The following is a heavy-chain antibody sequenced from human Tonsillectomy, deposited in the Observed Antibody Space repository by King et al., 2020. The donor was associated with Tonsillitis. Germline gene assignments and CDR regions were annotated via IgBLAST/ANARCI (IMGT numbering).Heavy chain of an antibody. V-gene: IGHV5-51*03. D-gene: IGHD3-3*01. CDR3: ARTRAAIFGVVILPDAFDI. CDR1: GYNFTTHW. J-gene: IGHJ3*02. CDR2: IYPGDSVA. Sequence: VQLVESGAEVKKPGESLKISCKSSGYNFTTHWIGWVRQMPGKGLEWMGIIYPGDSVARHSPSFQGQVTISADKSISTADLHWSSLKASDTAMYYCARTRAAIFGVVILPDAFDIWGQGTLVTVPS.